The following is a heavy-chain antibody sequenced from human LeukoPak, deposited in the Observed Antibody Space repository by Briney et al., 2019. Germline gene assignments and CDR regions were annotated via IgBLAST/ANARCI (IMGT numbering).Heavy chain of an antibody. CDR1: GGTFGSYA. V-gene: IGHV1-69*01. Sequence: GSSVKVSCKASGGTFGSYAISWVRRAPGQGLEWMGGIIPIFGTANYAQKFQGRVTITADESTSTAYMELSSLRSEDTAVYYCARAHDGDGLDYYYMDVWGKGTTVTVSS. CDR3: ARAHDGDGLDYYYMDV. CDR2: IIPIFGTA. D-gene: IGHD4-17*01. J-gene: IGHJ6*03.